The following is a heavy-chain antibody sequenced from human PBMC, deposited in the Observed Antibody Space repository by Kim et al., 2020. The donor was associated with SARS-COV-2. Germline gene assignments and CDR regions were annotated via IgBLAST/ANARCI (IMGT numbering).Heavy chain of an antibody. CDR2: IYYSGST. CDR1: GGSISSYY. V-gene: IGHV4-59*08. Sequence: SETLSLTCTVSGGSISSYYWSWIRQPPGKGLEWIGYIYYSGSTNYNPSLKSRVTISVDTSKNLFSLKLSSVTAADTAVYYCARRAGDYGSGSHFDYWGQGTLVTVSS. J-gene: IGHJ4*02. CDR3: ARRAGDYGSGSHFDY. D-gene: IGHD3-10*01.